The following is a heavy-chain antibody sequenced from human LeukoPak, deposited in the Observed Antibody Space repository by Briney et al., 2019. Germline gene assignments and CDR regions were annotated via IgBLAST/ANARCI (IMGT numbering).Heavy chain of an antibody. Sequence: PSETLSLTCTVSGGSISSYYWSWIRQPLGKGLEWIGYIYYSGSTNYNPSLKSRVTISVDTSKNQFSLELSSVTAADTAVYYCARSVEGYCSGGSCYYYSYYMDVWGKGTTVTVSS. V-gene: IGHV4-59*01. D-gene: IGHD2-15*01. CDR3: ARSVEGYCSGGSCYYYSYYMDV. J-gene: IGHJ6*03. CDR2: IYYSGST. CDR1: GGSISSYY.